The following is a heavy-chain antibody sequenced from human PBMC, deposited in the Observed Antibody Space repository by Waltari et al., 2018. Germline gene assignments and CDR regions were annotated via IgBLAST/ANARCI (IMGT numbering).Heavy chain of an antibody. CDR2: ISSSSSYI. CDR1: GFTFSSYS. Sequence: EVQLVESGGGLVKPGGSLRLSCAASGFTFSSYSMNWVRQAPGKGLEWVSSISSSSSYIDYADSVKGRFTISRDNAKNSLYLQMNSLRAEETAVYYCARDLPGMDAFDIWGQGTMVTVSS. V-gene: IGHV3-21*01. D-gene: IGHD3-10*01. CDR3: ARDLPGMDAFDI. J-gene: IGHJ3*02.